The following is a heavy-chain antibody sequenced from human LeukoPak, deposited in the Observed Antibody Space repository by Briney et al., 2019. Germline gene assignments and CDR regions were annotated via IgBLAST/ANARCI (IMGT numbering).Heavy chain of an antibody. CDR1: GGSMTTHY. D-gene: IGHD1-26*01. CDR2: VYYSGST. CDR3: VRVRWEAVTRYLFDD. V-gene: IGHV4-59*11. J-gene: IGHJ4*02. Sequence: ASETLSLTCTVSGGSMTTHYWSWIRQPPGKGLEWIGYVYYSGSTSYNPSLKSRVTTSLGTSQGLISLNLSSVTAADTAVYYCVRVRWEAVTRYLFDDWGQGTLVTVSS.